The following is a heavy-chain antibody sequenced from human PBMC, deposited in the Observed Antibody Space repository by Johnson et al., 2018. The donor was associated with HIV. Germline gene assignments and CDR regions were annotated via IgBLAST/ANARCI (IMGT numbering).Heavy chain of an antibody. V-gene: IGHV3-66*01. Sequence: VQLVESGGGLVQPGGSLRLSCVASGLTVSSNYMTWVRQSPGKGLECVSVIYSGGSTYYADSVKGRFTISRDNSKNTLYLQMNSLRVEDTAVYYCARGHSGSYYYDAFDIWGQGTIVTVSS. D-gene: IGHD1-26*01. J-gene: IGHJ3*02. CDR1: GLTVSSNY. CDR2: IYSGGST. CDR3: ARGHSGSYYYDAFDI.